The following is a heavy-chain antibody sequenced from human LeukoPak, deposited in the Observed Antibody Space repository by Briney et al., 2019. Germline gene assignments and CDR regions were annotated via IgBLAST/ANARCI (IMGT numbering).Heavy chain of an antibody. Sequence: ASVKVSCKASGYTFSGYYIHWVRQAPGQGLEWMGWINPNTGGTKYAQRFQDRVTMTRDTSISTAYMEVSRLRSDDTAVYYCARVPIRRHYESTGYYYEDPWGQGTLVTVSS. CDR1: GYTFSGYY. V-gene: IGHV1-2*02. D-gene: IGHD3-22*01. CDR3: ARVPIRRHYESTGYYYEDP. CDR2: INPNTGGT. J-gene: IGHJ5*02.